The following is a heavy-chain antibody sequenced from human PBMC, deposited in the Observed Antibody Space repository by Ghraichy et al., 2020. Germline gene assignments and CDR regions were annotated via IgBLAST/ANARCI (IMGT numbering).Heavy chain of an antibody. Sequence: GGSLRLSCAASGFTFSRYWMTWVRQAPGKGLEWVANIKQDRSEKYYVDSVKGRFTISRDNAKNSLYLQMNSLTAEDTAVYYCARVELVVSGFFNSPFFDYWGQGTLVTVSS. D-gene: IGHD3-22*01. V-gene: IGHV3-7*01. CDR1: GFTFSRYW. CDR2: IKQDRSEK. J-gene: IGHJ4*02. CDR3: ARVELVVSGFFNSPFFDY.